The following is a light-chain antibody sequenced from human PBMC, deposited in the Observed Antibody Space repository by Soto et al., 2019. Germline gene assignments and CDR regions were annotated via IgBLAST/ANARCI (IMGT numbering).Light chain of an antibody. V-gene: IGLV2-14*02. Sequence: QSALTQPASVSGSPGQSITISCTGTSSDVGSYTLVSWYQQHPGKAPKLMIFEASKRPSGVSDRFSGSKSGNTASLTVSGLQAEDEADYYCSSYTGGNPSYVFGTGTKLTVL. CDR1: SSDVGSYTL. J-gene: IGLJ1*01. CDR2: EAS. CDR3: SSYTGGNPSYV.